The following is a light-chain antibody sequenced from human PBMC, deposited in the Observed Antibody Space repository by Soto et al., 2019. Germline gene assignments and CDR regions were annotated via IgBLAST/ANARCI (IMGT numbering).Light chain of an antibody. V-gene: IGLV2-8*01. CDR2: EVS. CDR3: SSYAGTNNYV. J-gene: IGLJ1*01. Sequence: QYALTQPPSASGSPGQSVTISCTGTSSDVGGYNYVSWYQQHPAKAPKLMIYEVSKRPSGVPDRFSASKSGNTASLTVSGLQPEDEADYYCSSYAGTNNYVFGTGTKLTVL. CDR1: SSDVGGYNY.